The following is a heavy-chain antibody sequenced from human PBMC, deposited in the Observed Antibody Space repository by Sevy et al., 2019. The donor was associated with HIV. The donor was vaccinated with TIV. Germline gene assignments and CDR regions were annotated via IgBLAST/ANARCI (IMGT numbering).Heavy chain of an antibody. J-gene: IGHJ4*02. CDR3: AKDQVWYSSGWYLGY. Sequence: GGSLRLSCAASGFTFSSYAMSWVRQAPGKGLEWVSAISGSGGSTYYADSVKGRFTISRDNSKNTLYLQMNSLRAEDTAVYDCAKDQVWYSSGWYLGYWGQGTLVTVSS. CDR2: ISGSGGST. D-gene: IGHD6-19*01. V-gene: IGHV3-23*01. CDR1: GFTFSSYA.